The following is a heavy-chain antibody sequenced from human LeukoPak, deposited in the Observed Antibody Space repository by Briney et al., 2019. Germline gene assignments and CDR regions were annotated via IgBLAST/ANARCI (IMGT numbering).Heavy chain of an antibody. CDR1: GDTFSIYV. CDR2: IMPISGTT. D-gene: IGHD3-10*01. V-gene: IGHV1-69*13. Sequence: ASVKVSCKASGDTFSIYVISWVRQAPGQGLEWMGGIMPISGTTNYAEKFQGRVTITADESTSTAYMELNSLRSEDTAVYYCARDPYYYGSGSTWGQGTLVTVSS. J-gene: IGHJ5*02. CDR3: ARDPYYYGSGST.